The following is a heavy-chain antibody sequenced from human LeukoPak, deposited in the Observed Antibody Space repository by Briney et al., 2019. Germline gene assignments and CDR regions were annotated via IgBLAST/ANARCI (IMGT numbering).Heavy chain of an antibody. Sequence: GGSLRLSCAASGFTFSSYSMNWVRQAPGKGLEWVSYISSSSSTIYYADSVKGRFTISRDNAKDSLYLQMNSLRAEDTAVYYCAREVVIDYWGQGTLVTVSS. D-gene: IGHD3-22*01. CDR1: GFTFSSYS. J-gene: IGHJ4*02. CDR3: AREVVIDY. V-gene: IGHV3-48*01. CDR2: ISSSSSTI.